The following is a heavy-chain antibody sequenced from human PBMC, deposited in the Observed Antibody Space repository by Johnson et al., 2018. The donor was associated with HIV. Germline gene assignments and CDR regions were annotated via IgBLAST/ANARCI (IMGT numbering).Heavy chain of an antibody. CDR1: GFTFSSYW. V-gene: IGHV3-7*01. CDR3: ARDWGTRGWDDAFDI. J-gene: IGHJ3*02. CDR2: IKQDGSDK. Sequence: MQLVESGGGLVQPGGSLRLSCAASGFTFSSYWMSWVRQAPGKGLEWVANIKQDGSDKYYVDSVKGRFTISRDNAKNSLYLQMNSLRAEDTAVYYCARDWGTRGWDDAFDIWGQGTMVTVSS. D-gene: IGHD3-16*01.